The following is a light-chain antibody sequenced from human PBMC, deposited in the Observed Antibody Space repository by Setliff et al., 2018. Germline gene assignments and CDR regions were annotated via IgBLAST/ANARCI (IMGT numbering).Light chain of an antibody. CDR1: FGAYGSAY. V-gene: IGLV2-14*03. Sequence: QSALTQPASVSGSPEQSITISCTGEFGAYGSAYVSWYQQHPDKAPKLIIYDVNNRPSGISHRFSGSNSANTASLTISGLQAEDEAEYFCASKTGPCTYVFGTGTKVTVL. CDR3: ASKTGPCTYV. J-gene: IGLJ1*01. CDR2: DVN.